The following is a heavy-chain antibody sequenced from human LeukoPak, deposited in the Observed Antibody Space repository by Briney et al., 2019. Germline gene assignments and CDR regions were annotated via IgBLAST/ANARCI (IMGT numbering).Heavy chain of an antibody. CDR3: ARGSRPLTEDALDI. CDR2: IYATGST. J-gene: IGHJ3*02. D-gene: IGHD1-14*01. V-gene: IGHV4-61*02. Sequence: PLETLSLTCTVSGGSISSGSYYWSWIRQPAGKGLEWIGRIYATGSTNYNPSLKSRVTISLDTSKNQFSLRLRSVTAADTAVYYCARGSRPLTEDALDIWGQGTMVTVSP. CDR1: GGSISSGSYY.